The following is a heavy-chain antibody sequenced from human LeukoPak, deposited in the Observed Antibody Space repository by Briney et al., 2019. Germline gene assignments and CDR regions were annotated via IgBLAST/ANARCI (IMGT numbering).Heavy chain of an antibody. CDR1: GFTFSSYG. CDR3: VRDNRSHNFDY. V-gene: IGHV3-30*03. CDR2: ISYDGSNK. J-gene: IGHJ4*02. Sequence: PGRSLRLSCAASGFTFSSYGMHWVRQAPGKGLEWVAVISYDGSNKYYADSAKGRFTISRDNAKNTVYLQMNSLRAEDTAVYYCVRDNRSHNFDYWGQGTLVTVSS. D-gene: IGHD2/OR15-2a*01.